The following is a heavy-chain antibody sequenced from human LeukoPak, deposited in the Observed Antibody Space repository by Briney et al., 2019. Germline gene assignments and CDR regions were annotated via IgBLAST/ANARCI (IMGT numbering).Heavy chain of an antibody. Sequence: SETLSLTCTVSGGSISSYYWSWIRQPPGEGLEWIGYIYYSGSTNYNPSLKSRVTISVDTSKNHFSLKLSSVTAADTAVYYCARHAWLGSGWEVPIHYFDYWGQGTLVTVSS. CDR2: IYYSGST. CDR3: ARHAWLGSGWEVPIHYFDY. J-gene: IGHJ4*02. V-gene: IGHV4-59*08. CDR1: GGSISSYY. D-gene: IGHD6-19*01.